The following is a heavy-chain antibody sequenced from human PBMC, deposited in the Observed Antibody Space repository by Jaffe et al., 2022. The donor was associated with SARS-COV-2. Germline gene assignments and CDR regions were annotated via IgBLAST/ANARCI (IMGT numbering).Heavy chain of an antibody. V-gene: IGHV3-33*01. CDR1: GFTFSSYG. Sequence: QVQLVESGGGVVQPGRSLRLSCAASGFTFSSYGMHWVRQAPGKGLEWVAVIWYDGSNKYYADSVKGRFTISRDNSKNTLYLQMNSLRAEDTAVYYCARDLVGFGEGPDYWGQGTLVTVSS. CDR3: ARDLVGFGEGPDY. D-gene: IGHD3-10*01. J-gene: IGHJ4*02. CDR2: IWYDGSNK.